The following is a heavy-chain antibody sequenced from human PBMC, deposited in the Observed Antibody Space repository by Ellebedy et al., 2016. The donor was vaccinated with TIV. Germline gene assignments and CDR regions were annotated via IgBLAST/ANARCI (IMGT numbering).Heavy chain of an antibody. CDR2: IYSGGST. CDR1: GFIVSSNF. J-gene: IGHJ4*02. D-gene: IGHD4-17*01. Sequence: GESLKISXAASGFIVSSNFMSWVRQAPGKGLEWVSVIYSGGSTYYADSVKGRFTISRDNSKNTLYLQMNSLRAEDTAVYYCAKAYGVQFDFWGQGTLITVSS. V-gene: IGHV3-53*01. CDR3: AKAYGVQFDF.